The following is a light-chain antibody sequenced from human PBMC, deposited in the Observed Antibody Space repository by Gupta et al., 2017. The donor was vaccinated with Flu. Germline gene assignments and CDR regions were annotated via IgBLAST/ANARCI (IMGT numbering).Light chain of an antibody. J-gene: IGLJ3*02. V-gene: IGLV3-21*02. CDR3: QVWDSNSDHVV. Sequence: SSALTQPPSWSVAPGLTATIICGGHKIGSESVHWYQQKPGQAPVLVVYDVSDRPSGIPERISGSSSGNTATLTISRVEAGDEADYYCQVWDSNSDHVVFGGGTKLTVL. CDR2: DVS. CDR1: KIGSES.